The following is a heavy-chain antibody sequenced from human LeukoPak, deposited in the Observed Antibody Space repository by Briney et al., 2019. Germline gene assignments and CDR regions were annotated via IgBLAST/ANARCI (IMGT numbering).Heavy chain of an antibody. CDR2: IRYDGRNK. CDR1: GFTFSSYA. CDR3: AKDRGRWLQPLWYFDL. J-gene: IGHJ2*01. Sequence: PGGSLRLSCAASGFTFSSYAMHWVRQAPCKGLEWVAFIRYDGRNKYYADSVKGRFTISRDNSKNTLYLQMNSLRAEDTSVYYCAKDRGRWLQPLWYFDLWGRGTLVTVSS. D-gene: IGHD5-24*01. V-gene: IGHV3-30*02.